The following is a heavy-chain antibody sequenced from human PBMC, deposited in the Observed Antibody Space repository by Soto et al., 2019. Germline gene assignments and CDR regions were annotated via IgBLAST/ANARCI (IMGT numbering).Heavy chain of an antibody. Sequence: SETLSLTCTVSGGSISSGDYYWSWIRQPPGKGLEWIGYIYYSGSTYYNPSLKSRVTISVDTSKNQFSLKLSSVTAADTAVYYCARVGLLWFGELLDYYYYYGMDVWGQGTTVTVSS. CDR1: GGSISSGDYY. V-gene: IGHV4-30-4*01. D-gene: IGHD3-10*01. CDR2: IYYSGST. CDR3: ARVGLLWFGELLDYYYYYGMDV. J-gene: IGHJ6*02.